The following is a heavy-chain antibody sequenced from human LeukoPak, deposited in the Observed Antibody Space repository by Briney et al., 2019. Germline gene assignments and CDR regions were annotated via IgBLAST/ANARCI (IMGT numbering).Heavy chain of an antibody. CDR3: ARSLYGGNSNYFDY. D-gene: IGHD4-23*01. CDR2: IIPIFGTA. CDR1: GGTFSSYA. J-gene: IGHJ4*02. Sequence: SVKVSCKASGGTFSSYAISWVRQAPGQGLEWMGGIIPIFGTANYAQKFQGRVTITADESTSTAYMELSSLRSEDTAVYYCARSLYGGNSNYFDYWGQGTLVTVSS. V-gene: IGHV1-69*13.